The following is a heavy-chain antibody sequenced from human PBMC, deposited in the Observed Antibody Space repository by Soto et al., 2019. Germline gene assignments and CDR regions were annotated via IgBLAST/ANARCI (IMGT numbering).Heavy chain of an antibody. J-gene: IGHJ6*02. Sequence: QVQLQESGPGLVKPSETLSLSCTVSGGSISSYYWSWFRQSPGKRMEWIGYVHHSWGSSYNPSLQSRVAISLDPPKSQFSLKVTSVTATDTAVYYCARQGFGPLHGLVDVWGQGTTVTVS. CDR2: VHHSWGS. CDR1: GGSISSYY. V-gene: IGHV4-59*08. CDR3: ARQGFGPLHGLVDV. D-gene: IGHD3-10*01.